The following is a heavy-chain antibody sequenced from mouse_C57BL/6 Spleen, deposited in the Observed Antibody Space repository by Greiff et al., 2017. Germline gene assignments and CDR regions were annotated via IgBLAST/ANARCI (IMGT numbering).Heavy chain of an antibody. Sequence: EVQVVESGGGLVKPGGSLKLSCAASGFTFSDYGMHWVRQAPEKGLEWVAYISSGSSTNYYADTVKGRFTISRDNAKNTLFLQMTSLRSEDTAMYYCARPYDYDETWFAYWGQGTLVTVSA. V-gene: IGHV5-17*01. CDR2: ISSGSSTN. CDR3: ARPYDYDETWFAY. CDR1: GFTFSDYG. J-gene: IGHJ3*01. D-gene: IGHD2-4*01.